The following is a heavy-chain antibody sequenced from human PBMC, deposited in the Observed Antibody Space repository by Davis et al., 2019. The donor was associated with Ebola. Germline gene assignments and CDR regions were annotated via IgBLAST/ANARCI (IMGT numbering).Heavy chain of an antibody. V-gene: IGHV3-30*04. CDR2: ISYDGSNK. J-gene: IGHJ4*02. CDR3: AKDKWAAMVTSFDY. CDR1: AFTSGDYA. D-gene: IGHD5-18*01. Sequence: GGSLRLSCRVSAFTSGDYATNWVRPAPGKGLEWVAVISYDGSNKYYADSVKGRFTISRDNSKNTLYLQMNGLRAEDTAIYYCAKDKWAAMVTSFDYWGQGTLVTVSS.